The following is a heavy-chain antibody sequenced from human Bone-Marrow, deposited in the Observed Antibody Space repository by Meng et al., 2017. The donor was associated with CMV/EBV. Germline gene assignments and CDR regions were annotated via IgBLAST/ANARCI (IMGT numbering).Heavy chain of an antibody. CDR1: GFTFRSYG. CDR3: AKDQWVGRYYFDY. CDR2: IRYDGSNK. Sequence: GGSLRLSCAVSGFTFRSYGMHWFRQTPGKGLEWVAFIRYDGSNKYYADSVKGRFTISRDNSKNTLYLQMNSLRAEDTAVYYCAKDQWVGRYYFDYWGQGTLVTVSS. V-gene: IGHV3-30*02. J-gene: IGHJ4*02. D-gene: IGHD2-8*01.